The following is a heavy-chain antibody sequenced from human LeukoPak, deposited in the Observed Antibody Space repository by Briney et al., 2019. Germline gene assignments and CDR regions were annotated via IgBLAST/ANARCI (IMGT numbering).Heavy chain of an antibody. D-gene: IGHD6-19*01. CDR3: ARVIAVAADY. CDR1: GFTVSSNY. Sequence: GGSLRLSCAASGFTVSSNYMSWVRQAPGKGLEWVSVIYSGGSTYYADSVKGRFTISRDNSKNTLYLQMNSLRAEDTAVYYFARVIAVAADYWGQGTLVTVSS. J-gene: IGHJ4*02. V-gene: IGHV3-66*01. CDR2: IYSGGST.